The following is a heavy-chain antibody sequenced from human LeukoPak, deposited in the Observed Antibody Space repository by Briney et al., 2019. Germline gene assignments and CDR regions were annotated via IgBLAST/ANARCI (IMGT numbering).Heavy chain of an antibody. D-gene: IGHD4-23*01. Sequence: SETLSLTCNVSGGSIGSYHWSWIRQSPGKGLEWIGDIYCSGSTNYNPSLKSRVTLLVDMSKNQFSLKVRSVTAVDTAMYYCARNRWGTGASFDSWGQGTLVTVSS. CDR3: ARNRWGTGASFDS. CDR1: GGSIGSYH. CDR2: IYCSGST. V-gene: IGHV4-59*01. J-gene: IGHJ4*02.